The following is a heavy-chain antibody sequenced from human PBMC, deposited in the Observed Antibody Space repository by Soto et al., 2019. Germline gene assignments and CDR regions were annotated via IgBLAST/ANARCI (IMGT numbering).Heavy chain of an antibody. CDR2: FSGSGGNI. V-gene: IGHV3-23*01. D-gene: IGHD1-26*01. CDR3: AKDPPWTVGPLAMDV. CDR1: GFAFSTHA. J-gene: IGHJ6*02. Sequence: EVQLLESGGGLVQPGGSLRLSCVASGFAFSTHAMSWVRQAPGKGLEWVSTFSGSGGNIYYAESVKGRLTISRDDSKNALYMQMDSMRVEETAVYYCAKDPPWTVGPLAMDVWGQGTTVTV.